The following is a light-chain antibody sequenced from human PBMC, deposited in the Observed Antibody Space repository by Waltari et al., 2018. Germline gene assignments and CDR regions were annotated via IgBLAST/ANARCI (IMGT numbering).Light chain of an antibody. Sequence: QSALTQPASVSGSPGQSITISCTGTSSDVGSYNFVSWYQQYPGKAPKLIISEVTKRPSGVSNRFSGSKSGNTASLTISGLQADDEADYYCCSFASRIGVFGGGTKVTVL. V-gene: IGLV2-23*02. CDR2: EVT. CDR3: CSFASRIGV. CDR1: SSDVGSYNF. J-gene: IGLJ2*01.